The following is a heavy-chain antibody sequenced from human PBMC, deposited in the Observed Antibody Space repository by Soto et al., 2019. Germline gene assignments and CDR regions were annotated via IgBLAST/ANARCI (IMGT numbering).Heavy chain of an antibody. D-gene: IGHD3-22*01. CDR2: ISYDGSNK. V-gene: IGHV3-30-3*01. CDR3: ARESLDTMIVVVITMPSHFDY. J-gene: IGHJ4*02. Sequence: QVQLVESGGGVVQPGRSLRLSCAASGFTFSSYAMHWVRQAPGKGLEWVAVISYDGSNKYYADSVKGRFTISRDNSKNTLYLQMNSLRAEDTAVYYCARESLDTMIVVVITMPSHFDYWGQGTLVTVSS. CDR1: GFTFSSYA.